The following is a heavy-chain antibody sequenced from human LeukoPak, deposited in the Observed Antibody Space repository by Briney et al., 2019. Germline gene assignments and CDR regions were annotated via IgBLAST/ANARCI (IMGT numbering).Heavy chain of an antibody. CDR3: ARVQLVDYYYYSYMDV. CDR2: INSDGSST. J-gene: IGHJ6*03. Sequence: GGSLRLSCAASGFTFSSYWMHWVRQGPGKGLVWVSRINSDGSSTSYADSVKGRFTISRDNAKNTLYLQMNSLRAEDTALYYCARVQLVDYYYYSYMDVWGKGTTVTVSS. CDR1: GFTFSSYW. D-gene: IGHD6-6*01. V-gene: IGHV3-74*01.